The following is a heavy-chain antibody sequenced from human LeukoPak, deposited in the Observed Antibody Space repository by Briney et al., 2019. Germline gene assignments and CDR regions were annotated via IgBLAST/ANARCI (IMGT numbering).Heavy chain of an antibody. D-gene: IGHD5-24*01. CDR2: IYYSGST. V-gene: IGHV4-39*01. CDR3: AVDGYNAEGAFNP. Sequence: PSETLSLTCTVSGGSISTNSYYWGWIRQPPGKGQEWIGSIYYSGSTYYNPSLKSRVTISVDTSKSQFSLKLFSVTAADTAVYYCAVDGYNAEGAFNPWGQGTLVTVSS. J-gene: IGHJ5*02. CDR1: GGSISTNSYY.